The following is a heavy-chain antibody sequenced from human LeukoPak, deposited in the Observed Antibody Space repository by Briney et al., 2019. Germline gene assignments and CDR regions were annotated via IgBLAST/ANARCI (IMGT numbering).Heavy chain of an antibody. CDR1: GFTFSDYY. Sequence: GGSLRLSCAASGFTFSDYYMSWIRQAPGKGLEWVSYISSSSSYTNYADSVKGRFTISRDNAKNSLNLQMNSLRAEDTAVYYCARAGGYLHYYYYYGMDVWGKGTTVTVSS. V-gene: IGHV3-11*06. D-gene: IGHD5-12*01. CDR2: ISSSSSYT. J-gene: IGHJ6*04. CDR3: ARAGGYLHYYYYYGMDV.